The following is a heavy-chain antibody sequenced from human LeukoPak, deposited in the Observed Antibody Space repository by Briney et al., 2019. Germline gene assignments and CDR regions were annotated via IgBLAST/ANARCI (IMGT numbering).Heavy chain of an antibody. V-gene: IGHV1-69*05. CDR3: ASLPPRYSGSYIHFDY. Sequence: SVKVSCKASGGTFSSYAISWVRQAPGQGLEWMGGIIPIFGTASYAQKFQGRVTITTDESTSTAYMELSSLRSEDTAVYYCASLPPRYSGSYIHFDYWGQGTLVTVSP. CDR1: GGTFSSYA. CDR2: IIPIFGTA. D-gene: IGHD1-26*01. J-gene: IGHJ4*02.